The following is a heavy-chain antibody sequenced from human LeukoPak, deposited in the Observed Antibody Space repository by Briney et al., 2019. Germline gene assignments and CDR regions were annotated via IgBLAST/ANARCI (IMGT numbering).Heavy chain of an antibody. V-gene: IGHV1-2*06. CDR2: INLNSGGT. CDR1: GYTFTGYY. CDR3: ARGASRGATDY. D-gene: IGHD1-26*01. J-gene: IGHJ4*02. Sequence: ASVKVSCKASGYTFTGYYMHWVRQAPGQGLEWMGRINLNSGGTNYAQKFQGRVTMTRDTSISTAYMELSRLRSDDTAVYYCARGASRGATDYWGQGTLVTVSS.